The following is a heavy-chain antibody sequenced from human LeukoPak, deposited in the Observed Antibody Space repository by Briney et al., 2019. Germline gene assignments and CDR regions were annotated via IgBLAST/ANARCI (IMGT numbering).Heavy chain of an antibody. D-gene: IGHD2/OR15-2a*01. J-gene: IGHJ4*02. CDR3: ARSPSSVAFL. V-gene: IGHV4-59*01. Sequence: SETLFLTCTVSGASISSYNWSWIQQPPGKGLEWIGYIYYSGSTNYNPSLTSRVTISVDTSKNQFSLKLSSVTAADTAVYYCARSPSSVAFLWGLGTLFTVSS. CDR2: IYYSGST. CDR1: GASISSYN.